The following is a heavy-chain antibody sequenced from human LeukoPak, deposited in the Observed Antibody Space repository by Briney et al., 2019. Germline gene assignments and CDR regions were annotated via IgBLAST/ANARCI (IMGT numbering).Heavy chain of an antibody. Sequence: GGSLRLSCSASGFTFSTHTMHWVRQAPGKGLEYVSSIYSTGDSTFYADSVKCRFTISRDNSKNTLYLQMSSLRAEDTAVYYCARDYCSGGSCYAQSSPFDYWGQGTLVTVSS. CDR3: ARDYCSGGSCYAQSSPFDY. CDR2: IYSTGDST. V-gene: IGHV3-64D*06. J-gene: IGHJ4*02. D-gene: IGHD2-15*01. CDR1: GFTFSTHT.